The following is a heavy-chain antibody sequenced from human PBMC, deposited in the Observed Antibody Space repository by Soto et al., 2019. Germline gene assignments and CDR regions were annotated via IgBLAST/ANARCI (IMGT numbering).Heavy chain of an antibody. V-gene: IGHV3-15*01. J-gene: IGHJ4*02. Sequence: QLLESGGGLVKPGGSLRLSCTASGFSFSNAWMSWVRQAPGKGLEWVGRIKTKTNGATTDYAAPVQGRFSISRDDSKNALFLQMDSLQTEDTGVYYCTTTSIGLYFDHWGQGTLVTVSS. CDR3: TTTSIGLYFDH. CDR2: IKTKTNGATT. D-gene: IGHD3-3*01. CDR1: GFSFSNAW.